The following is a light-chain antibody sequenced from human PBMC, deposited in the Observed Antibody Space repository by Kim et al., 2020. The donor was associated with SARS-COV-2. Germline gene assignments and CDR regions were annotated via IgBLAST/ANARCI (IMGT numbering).Light chain of an antibody. J-gene: IGKJ4*01. Sequence: GERVPLSWRARQSVGISLAWYQQKPGQAPRLLIYGVSRRATDIPDRFSGSGSGTEFTLTISSLQSEDFGIYYCQQYNNWPPGVSFGGGTKLEI. CDR1: QSVGIS. V-gene: IGKV3-15*01. CDR2: GVS. CDR3: QQYNNWPPGVS.